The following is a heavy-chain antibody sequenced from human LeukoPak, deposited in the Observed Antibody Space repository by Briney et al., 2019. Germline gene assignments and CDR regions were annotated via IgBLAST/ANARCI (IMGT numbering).Heavy chain of an antibody. J-gene: IGHJ3*02. CDR3: VLDLFSSFAFDI. CDR1: GLTFSRYW. V-gene: IGHV3-74*01. CDR2: INSDGSST. Sequence: GGSLRLSCAAPGLTFSRYWMHLVRHAPGKGLLWVSRINSDGSSTYYADSVKGRFTTSRDNAKNALHLQMNSLTAEDTAVYYCVLDLFSSFAFDIWGQGTMVTVSS. D-gene: IGHD3/OR15-3a*01.